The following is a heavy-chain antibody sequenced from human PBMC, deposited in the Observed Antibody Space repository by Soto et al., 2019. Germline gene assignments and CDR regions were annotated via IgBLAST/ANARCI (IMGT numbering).Heavy chain of an antibody. J-gene: IGHJ5*02. D-gene: IGHD5-18*01. V-gene: IGHV4-31*03. Sequence: QVQLQESGPGLVKPSQTLSLTCTVSGGSISSGGYYWSWIRQHPGKGLEWIGYIYYSGSTYYNPSLKSRVTISVDTSKNQFSLKLSSVTAADTAVYYCARDRGASYGRGQLAENWFDPWGQGTLVTVSS. CDR3: ARDRGASYGRGQLAENWFDP. CDR2: IYYSGST. CDR1: GGSISSGGYY.